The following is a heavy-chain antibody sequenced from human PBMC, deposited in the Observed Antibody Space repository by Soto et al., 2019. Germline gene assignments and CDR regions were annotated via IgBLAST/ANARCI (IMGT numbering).Heavy chain of an antibody. Sequence: EVQLVKSGGGLVRPGGSLRLSCAASGLAFRSFLMSWVRQAPGGGLEGVANINKVARDTYYSVSVRDRFTISRDNAANSLFLHMNSLGAEDTAVYYCATYHDDEWESYRHRYWGQGTLVTVSS. V-gene: IGHV3-7*01. D-gene: IGHD3-16*02. CDR2: INKVARDT. CDR3: ATYHDDEWESYRHRY. CDR1: GLAFRSFL. J-gene: IGHJ4*02.